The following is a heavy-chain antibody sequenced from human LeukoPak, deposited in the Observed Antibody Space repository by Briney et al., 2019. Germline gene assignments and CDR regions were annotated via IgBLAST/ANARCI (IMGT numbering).Heavy chain of an antibody. CDR2: INHSGST. D-gene: IGHD3-10*01. CDR3: ARGPMVRGPRGGWFDP. J-gene: IGHJ5*02. CDR1: GGSFSGYY. Sequence: SETLSLTCAVYGGSFSGYYWSWIRQPPGKGLEWIGEINHSGSTNYNPSLKSRVTISVDTPKNQFSLKLSSVTAADTAVYYCARGPMVRGPRGGWFDPWGQGTLVTVSS. V-gene: IGHV4-34*01.